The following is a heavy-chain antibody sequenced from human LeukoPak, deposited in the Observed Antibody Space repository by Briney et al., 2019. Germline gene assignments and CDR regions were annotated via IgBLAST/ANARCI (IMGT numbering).Heavy chain of an antibody. V-gene: IGHV4-39*07. Sequence: SETLSLTCTVSGGSISSSSYYWGWIRQPPGKWLEWMGSIFFSGSTYYNPSLKSRVTISVDTSKNQFSLKLSTVTAADTAVYYCARDRRNYFDYWGQGTLVTVSS. J-gene: IGHJ4*02. CDR2: IFFSGST. CDR1: GGSISSSSYY. CDR3: ARDRRNYFDY.